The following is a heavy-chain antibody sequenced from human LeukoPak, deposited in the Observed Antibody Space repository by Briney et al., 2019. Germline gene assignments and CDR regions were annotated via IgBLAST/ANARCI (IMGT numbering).Heavy chain of an antibody. D-gene: IGHD3-22*01. CDR2: INPSGGST. Sequence: ASVKVSCKASGGTFTIYTISWVRQATGQRLEWMGIINPSGGSTNYARKFQGRVTMTRDTSTSTVYMELNSLRSENTAVYYCARDLTYDYDSSGYSLCYWGRGTLVAVSS. J-gene: IGHJ4*02. CDR1: GGTFTIYT. V-gene: IGHV1-46*01. CDR3: ARDLTYDYDSSGYSLCY.